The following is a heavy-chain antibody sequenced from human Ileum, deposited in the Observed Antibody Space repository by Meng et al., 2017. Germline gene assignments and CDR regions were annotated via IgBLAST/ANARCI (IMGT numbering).Heavy chain of an antibody. V-gene: IGHV4-4*02. CDR2: IYHSGSP. CDR1: GGSISSSNW. CDR3: ARVVGGPASMSGWFDP. D-gene: IGHD2-2*01. Sequence: QVQLQEAAPVLVNASGTLSLTCASSGGSISSSNWWTWVRQAPGKGLEWIGEIYHSGSPNYNPSLKSRVTISVDKSQNQFSLKLNSVTAADTAVYYCARVVGGPASMSGWFDPWGQGTLVTVSS. J-gene: IGHJ5*01.